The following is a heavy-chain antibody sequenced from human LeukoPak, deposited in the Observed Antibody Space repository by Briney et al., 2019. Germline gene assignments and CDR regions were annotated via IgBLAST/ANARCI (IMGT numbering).Heavy chain of an antibody. Sequence: SETLSLTCTVSGGSISSYYWSWIWQPPGKGLEWIGYISTSGSTKYNPSLKSRVTISVDTSKNQLSLKLSSVTVADTAVYYCARLDSSSHIQHWGQGTLVTVSA. D-gene: IGHD2-2*01. J-gene: IGHJ1*01. CDR1: GGSISSYY. CDR3: ARLDSSSHIQH. V-gene: IGHV4-4*09. CDR2: ISTSGST.